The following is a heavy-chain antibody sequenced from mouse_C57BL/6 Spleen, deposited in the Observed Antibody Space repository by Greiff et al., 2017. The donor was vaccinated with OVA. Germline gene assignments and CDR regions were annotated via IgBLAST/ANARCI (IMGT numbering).Heavy chain of an antibody. V-gene: IGHV8-8*01. Sequence: QVTLKESGPGILQPSQTLSLTCSFSGFSLSTFGMGVGWIRQPSGKGLEWLAHIWWDDDKYYNPALKSRLTISKDTSKNQVFLKIANVDTADTATSYGARPELTGTRAWFAYWGQGTLVTVSA. J-gene: IGHJ3*01. CDR1: GFSLSTFGMG. CDR2: IWWDDDK. D-gene: IGHD4-1*01. CDR3: ARPELTGTRAWFAY.